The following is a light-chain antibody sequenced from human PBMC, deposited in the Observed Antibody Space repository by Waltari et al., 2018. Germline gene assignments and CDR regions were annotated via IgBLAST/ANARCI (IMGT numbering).Light chain of an antibody. CDR1: QSVTSRY. CDR2: GAS. J-gene: IGKJ2*01. CDR3: HQYGSSPYI. V-gene: IGKV3-20*01. Sequence: ETVLTQSPGTLSLSPGERATLSCRASQSVTSRYIAWYQQKPGQPPRLLFYGASSRATGIPDRFSGSGSGTDFTLTISRLEPEDFAVYYCHQYGSSPYIFGQGTKLEIK.